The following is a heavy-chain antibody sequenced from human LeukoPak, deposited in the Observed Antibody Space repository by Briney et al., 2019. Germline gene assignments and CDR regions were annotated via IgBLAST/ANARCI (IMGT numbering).Heavy chain of an antibody. Sequence: ASVKVSCKASGYTFTGYYMHWVRQAPGQGLEWMGWINPNSGGTNHAQKFQGRVTMTRDTSISTAYMELSRLRSDDTAVYYCARDLVAARPYYFDYWGQGTLVTVSS. CDR2: INPNSGGT. CDR1: GYTFTGYY. CDR3: ARDLVAARPYYFDY. V-gene: IGHV1-2*02. D-gene: IGHD6-6*01. J-gene: IGHJ4*02.